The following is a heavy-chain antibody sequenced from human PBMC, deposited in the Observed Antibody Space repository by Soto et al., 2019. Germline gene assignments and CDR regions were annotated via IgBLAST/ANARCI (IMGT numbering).Heavy chain of an antibody. J-gene: IGHJ5*01. CDR3: ARLRIATNNYKWFDP. Sequence: PSETLSLTYSVSDANLKSGNYYWSWIRQFPGKGLEWIGHIYVTGAVDYNPSVRDRITISQDTSERQFSLNLRLVTAADTAVYYCARLRIATNNYKWFDPWGQGTMVTVSS. CDR1: DANLKSGNYY. V-gene: IGHV4-31*03. D-gene: IGHD2-21*01. CDR2: IYVTGAV.